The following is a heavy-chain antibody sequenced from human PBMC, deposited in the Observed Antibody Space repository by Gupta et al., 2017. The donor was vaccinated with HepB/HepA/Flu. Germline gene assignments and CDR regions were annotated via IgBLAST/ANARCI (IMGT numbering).Heavy chain of an antibody. CDR2: ISYDGSNK. J-gene: IGHJ4*02. CDR1: YGSYA. CDR3: AGTSSGWHFNY. V-gene: IGHV3-30-3*01. D-gene: IGHD6-19*01. Sequence: YGSYAMHWVRQAPGKGLEWVAVISYDGSNKYYADSVKGRSTISRDNSKNTLYLQMNSLRTEDTAVYYCAGTSSGWHFNYWGQGTLVTVSS.